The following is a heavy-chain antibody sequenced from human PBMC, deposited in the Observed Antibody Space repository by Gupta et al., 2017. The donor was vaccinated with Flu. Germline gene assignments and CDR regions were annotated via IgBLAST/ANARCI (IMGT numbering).Heavy chain of an antibody. Sequence: LTFSDYTMDWVRQAPGKGLEWVSSIGSSDSYIFYADLVKGRFTISRDNAKNSLFLQMNNLRAEDTAIYYCARVAVSSMDVWGQGTTVTVSS. CDR3: ARVAVSSMDV. J-gene: IGHJ6*02. CDR2: IGSSDSYI. V-gene: IGHV3-21*01. D-gene: IGHD6-19*01. CDR1: LTFSDYT.